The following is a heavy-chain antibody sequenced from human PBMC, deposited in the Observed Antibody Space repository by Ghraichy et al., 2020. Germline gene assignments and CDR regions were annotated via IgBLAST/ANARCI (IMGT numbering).Heavy chain of an antibody. CDR3: ARVYYDILTGYTYYFDY. Sequence: GESLNISCKGSGYSFTSYWIGWVRQMPGKGLEWMGIIYPGDSDTRYSPSFQGQVTISADKSISTAYLQWSSLKASDTAMYYCARVYYDILTGYTYYFDYWGQGTLFTVSS. CDR1: GYSFTSYW. J-gene: IGHJ4*02. D-gene: IGHD3-9*01. V-gene: IGHV5-51*01. CDR2: IYPGDSDT.